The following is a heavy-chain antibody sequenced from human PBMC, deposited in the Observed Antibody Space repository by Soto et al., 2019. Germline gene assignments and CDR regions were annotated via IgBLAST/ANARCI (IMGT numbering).Heavy chain of an antibody. D-gene: IGHD1-1*01. CDR2: IIPMSGAT. J-gene: IGHJ4*02. Sequence: QVQLVQSGAEVKKPGSSGKVSCKASGGTFSSYALSWVRQAPGQGLEWMGGIIPMSGATNYAQKFQGRVTFTADESTNTAYLELTSLRSEDTAVYYCARGRPENDYWGQGTLVTVSS. CDR1: GGTFSSYA. V-gene: IGHV1-69*12. CDR3: ARGRPENDY.